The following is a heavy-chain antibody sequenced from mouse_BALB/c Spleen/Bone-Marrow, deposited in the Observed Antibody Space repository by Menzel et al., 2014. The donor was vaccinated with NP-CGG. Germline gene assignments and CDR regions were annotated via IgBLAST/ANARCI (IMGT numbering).Heavy chain of an antibody. V-gene: IGHV1-19*01. J-gene: IGHJ4*01. CDR3: AISPYGNFYAMDY. CDR2: VNPYNGGT. Sequence: EAQLQQSGPELVKPGASVKMSCKASGYTFTDYYMDWVKQSHGESFEWIGRVNPYNGGTSYNQKFKGKATLTVDKSSSTAYMELNSLTSEDSAVYYCAISPYGNFYAMDYWGQGTSVTVSS. CDR1: GYTFTDYY. D-gene: IGHD2-1*01.